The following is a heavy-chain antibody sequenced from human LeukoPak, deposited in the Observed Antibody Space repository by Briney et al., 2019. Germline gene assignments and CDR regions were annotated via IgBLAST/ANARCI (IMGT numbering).Heavy chain of an antibody. V-gene: IGHV1-69*04. J-gene: IGHJ4*02. CDR1: GGTFSSYA. D-gene: IGHD3-22*01. Sequence: ASVKVSCKASGGTFSSYAISWVRQAPGQGLEWMGRIIPIFGIANYAQKFQGRVTITADKSTSTAYMELSSLRSEDTAVYYRARDSGYYDSSGYYPDYWGQGTLVTVSS. CDR3: ARDSGYYDSSGYYPDY. CDR2: IIPIFGIA.